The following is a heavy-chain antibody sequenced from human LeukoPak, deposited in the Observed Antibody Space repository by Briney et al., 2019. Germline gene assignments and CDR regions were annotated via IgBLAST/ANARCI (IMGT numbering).Heavy chain of an antibody. CDR2: IYTSGST. J-gene: IGHJ3*01. D-gene: IGHD2-21*01. CDR3: AGVGVKNAFDV. V-gene: IGHV4-61*02. Sequence: SQTLSLTCTVSGGSISSGSYYWSWIRQPAGKGLEWIGRIYTSGSTNYNPSLKSRVTMSVDMSKKQFSLHLSSVTAADTAVYYCAGVGVKNAFDVWGQGTMVTVSS. CDR1: GGSISSGSYY.